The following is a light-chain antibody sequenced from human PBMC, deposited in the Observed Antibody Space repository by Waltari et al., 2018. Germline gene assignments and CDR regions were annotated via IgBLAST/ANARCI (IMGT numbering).Light chain of an antibody. J-gene: IGLJ3*02. CDR1: SSDVGHYNL. V-gene: IGLV2-23*01. CDR2: ETT. Sequence: SVSGSPGQSITISCTGTSSDVGHYNLVSWYQQHPGQAPKLIIYETTKRPSGVSNRFSGSKSGNTASLAVSGLQTEDEAEYYCCSYGGYNTPWVFGGGTKLTVL. CDR3: CSYGGYNTPWV.